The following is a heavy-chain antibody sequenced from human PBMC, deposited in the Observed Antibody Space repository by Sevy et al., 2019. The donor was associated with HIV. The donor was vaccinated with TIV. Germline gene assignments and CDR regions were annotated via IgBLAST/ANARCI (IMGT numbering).Heavy chain of an antibody. CDR3: ARSRGVWGSYRNDAFDI. CDR1: GFTFSSYA. Sequence: GGSLRLSCAASGFTFSSYAMHWVRQAPGKGLEWVAVISYDGSNKYYADSVKGRFTTSRDNSKNTLYLQMNSLRAEETAVYYCARSRGVWGSYRNDAFDIWGQGTMVTVSS. J-gene: IGHJ3*02. D-gene: IGHD3-16*02. V-gene: IGHV3-30-3*01. CDR2: ISYDGSNK.